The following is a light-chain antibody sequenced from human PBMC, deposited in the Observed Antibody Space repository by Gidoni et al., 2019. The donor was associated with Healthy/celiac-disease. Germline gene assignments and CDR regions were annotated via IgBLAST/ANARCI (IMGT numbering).Light chain of an antibody. Sequence: QSVLTQPPSASGTPGKRVTISCSGSSSNIGSNYVYWYQQLPGTAPQLLIYRNNQRPSGVPVRFSGSKSGTSASLAISGLRSEDEADYYCAAWDDSLSGVVFGGGTKLTVL. CDR3: AAWDDSLSGVV. V-gene: IGLV1-47*01. CDR1: SSNIGSNY. CDR2: RNN. J-gene: IGLJ2*01.